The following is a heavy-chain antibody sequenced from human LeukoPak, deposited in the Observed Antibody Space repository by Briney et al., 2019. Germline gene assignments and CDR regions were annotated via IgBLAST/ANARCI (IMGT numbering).Heavy chain of an antibody. CDR1: GYTFTNYG. D-gene: IGHD3-10*01. CDR2: TSTHNGNK. Sequence: ASVKVSCKASGYTFTNYGCSWVRQSPGQGLEWMGWTSTHNGNKMYAQCLQGRVTVTTDTSRSTTYMEPTTLRSDDTAVYYCARYLRRRSYYDGHYLVFWGQGTLVTVSS. CDR3: ARYLRRRSYYDGHYLVF. V-gene: IGHV1-18*01. J-gene: IGHJ4*02.